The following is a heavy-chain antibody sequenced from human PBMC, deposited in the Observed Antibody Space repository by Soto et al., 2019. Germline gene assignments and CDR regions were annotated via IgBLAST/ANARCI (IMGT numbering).Heavy chain of an antibody. V-gene: IGHV4-39*07. Sequence: PGKGLEWIGSIYYSGSTYYNPSLKSRVTISVDTSKNQFSLKLSSVTAADTAVYYCASGAYDFWSGYYMVDVWGQGTTVTVSS. J-gene: IGHJ6*02. CDR2: IYYSGST. CDR3: ASGAYDFWSGYYMVDV. D-gene: IGHD3-3*01.